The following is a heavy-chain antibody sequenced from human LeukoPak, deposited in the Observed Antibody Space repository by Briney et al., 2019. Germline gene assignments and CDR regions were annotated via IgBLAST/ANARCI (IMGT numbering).Heavy chain of an antibody. V-gene: IGHV4-31*11. CDR1: GGSISSGGYY. Sequence: SETLSLTCAVSGGSISSGGYYWSWIRQHPGKGLEWIGYIYYSGSTYYNPSLKSRVTISVDTSKNQFSLKLSSVTAADTAVYYCARAGGFFSPFGYWGQGTLVTVSS. CDR3: ARAGGFFSPFGY. J-gene: IGHJ4*02. CDR2: IYYSGST. D-gene: IGHD3-16*01.